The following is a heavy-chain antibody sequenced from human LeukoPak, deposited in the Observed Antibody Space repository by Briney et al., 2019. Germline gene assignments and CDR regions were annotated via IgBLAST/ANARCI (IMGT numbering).Heavy chain of an antibody. CDR1: GGSLRSYS. V-gene: IGHV4-4*07. J-gene: IGHJ4*02. Sequence: SETLSLTCTVSGGSLRSYSWTWIRQPAGKGAEGIGRIFSSGSTNCNPSLKSRVTMSVDTSKNQFSLKLGSVTAPDTAVYFCARGSREDSSASYLFDSWGQGPLVTVSS. CDR2: IFSSGST. D-gene: IGHD3-22*01. CDR3: ARGSREDSSASYLFDS.